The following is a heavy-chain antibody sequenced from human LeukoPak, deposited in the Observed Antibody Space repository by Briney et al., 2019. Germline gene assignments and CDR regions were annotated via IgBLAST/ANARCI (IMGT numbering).Heavy chain of an antibody. CDR2: ISSSSSYI. J-gene: IGHJ4*02. D-gene: IGHD3-10*01. V-gene: IGHV3-21*01. Sequence: PGGSLRLSCAASGFTFSSYSMNWVRQAPGKGLEWVSSISSSSSYIYYADSVKGRFTISRDNAKNSLYLQMNGLRAEDTAVYYCARDSGSGSYWFDYWGQGTLVTVSS. CDR3: ARDSGSGSYWFDY. CDR1: GFTFSSYS.